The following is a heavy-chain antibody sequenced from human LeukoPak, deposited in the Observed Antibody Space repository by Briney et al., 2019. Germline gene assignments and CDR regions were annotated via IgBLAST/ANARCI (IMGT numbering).Heavy chain of an antibody. CDR3: ARGGTRSFDQ. CDR1: GFTFSSYW. V-gene: IGHV3-74*01. Sequence: GGSLRLSCAVSGFTFSSYWMHCVRQAPGKGLEWVSRVNKDGTSTNYADSVKGRFTISRDNAKNTLYLQMNSLRAEDTAVYYCARGGTRSFDQWGQGTLVTVSS. CDR2: VNKDGTST. J-gene: IGHJ4*02.